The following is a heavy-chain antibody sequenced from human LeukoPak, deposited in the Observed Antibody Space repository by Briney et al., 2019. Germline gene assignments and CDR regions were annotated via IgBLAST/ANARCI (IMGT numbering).Heavy chain of an antibody. D-gene: IGHD6-13*01. CDR3: AREGRGIAAGVDYYYMDV. J-gene: IGHJ6*03. V-gene: IGHV4-61*02. CDR2: IYTSGGT. CDR1: GGSISSGSYY. Sequence: SETLSLTCTVSGGSISSGSYYWSWIRQPAGKGLEWIGRIYTSGGTYYNPSLKSRFTISVDTSKNQFSLKLSSVTAADTAVYYCAREGRGIAAGVDYYYMDVWGKGTTVTISS.